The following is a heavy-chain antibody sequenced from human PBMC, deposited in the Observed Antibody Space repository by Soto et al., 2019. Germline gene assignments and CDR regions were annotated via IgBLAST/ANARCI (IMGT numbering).Heavy chain of an antibody. CDR2: TWYKSKWYN. J-gene: IGHJ6*01. V-gene: IGHV6-1*01. D-gene: IGHD3-3*01. CDR1: GDSVSTINAG. Sequence: QPLSLPFAISGDSVSTINAGWTCIRQSPSRGLEWLGRTWYKSKWYNDYAVSVKSRITINPDTSKNQFSLQLNSVTPEDTAVYYCARSPFYDFWRTGYYGVDVWSQGTKVTFSS. CDR3: ARSPFYDFWRTGYYGVDV.